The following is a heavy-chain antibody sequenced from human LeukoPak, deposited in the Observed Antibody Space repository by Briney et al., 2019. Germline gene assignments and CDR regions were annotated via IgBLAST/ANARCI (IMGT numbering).Heavy chain of an antibody. CDR1: GFTFSSYE. J-gene: IGHJ4*02. D-gene: IGHD3-3*01. Sequence: GGSLRLPCAASGFTFSSYEMNWVRQAPGKGLEWVSYISSSGSTIYYADSVKGRFTISRDNAKNSLYLQMNSLRAEDTAVYYCARELTIFGVATFDYWGQGTLVTVSS. CDR3: ARELTIFGVATFDY. CDR2: ISSSGSTI. V-gene: IGHV3-48*03.